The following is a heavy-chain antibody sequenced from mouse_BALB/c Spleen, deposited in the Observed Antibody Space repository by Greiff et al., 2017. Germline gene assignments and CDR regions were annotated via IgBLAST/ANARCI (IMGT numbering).Heavy chain of an antibody. CDR1: GYTFTSYT. CDR2: INPSSGYT. CDR3: ARWETTVVAPLDY. V-gene: IGHV1S26*01. J-gene: IGHJ2*01. D-gene: IGHD1-1*01. Sequence: VKLMESGPELVKPGASVKMSCKASGYTFTSYTMHWVKQRPGQGLEWIGYINPSSGYTNYNQKFKDKATLTADKSSSTAYMQLSSLTSEDSAVYYCARWETTVVAPLDYWGQGTTLTVSS.